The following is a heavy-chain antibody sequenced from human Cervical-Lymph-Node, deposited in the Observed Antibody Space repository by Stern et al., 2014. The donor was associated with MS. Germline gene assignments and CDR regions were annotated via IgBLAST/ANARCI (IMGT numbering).Heavy chain of an antibody. CDR3: ARRGIGDWFETYHFDY. D-gene: IGHD3-9*01. CDR2: IFPGDSDT. V-gene: IGHV5-51*01. CDR1: GYSFTTHW. J-gene: IGHJ4*02. Sequence: VQLVQSGAEVKKPGESLQIACKGSGYSFTTHWIGWVRQMPGKGLELMGIIFPGDSDTRYSPSFQGQFTISADKSISTAYLQWSSLKAPDTAMYYCARRGIGDWFETYHFDYWGQGALVTVSS.